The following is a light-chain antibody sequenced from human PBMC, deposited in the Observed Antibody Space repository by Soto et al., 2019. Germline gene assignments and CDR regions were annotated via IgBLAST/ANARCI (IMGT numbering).Light chain of an antibody. V-gene: IGKV3-20*01. CDR3: QQYGSSPGT. CDR1: QSVSSSY. J-gene: IGKJ1*01. Sequence: EIVLTQSPGTLSLSPMEIATVSFMASQSVSSSYLAWYQQKPGQAPRLLIYGASSRATGIPDRFSGSGSGTDFTLTISRLEPEDFAVYYCQQYGSSPGTFGQGTKVDIK. CDR2: GAS.